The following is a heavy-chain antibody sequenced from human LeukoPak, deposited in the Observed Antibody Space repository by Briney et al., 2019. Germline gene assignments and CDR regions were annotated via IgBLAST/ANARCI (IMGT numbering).Heavy chain of an antibody. CDR1: GGSISSYY. CDR2: IYTSGST. CDR3: ARGPYYYDSSGYWPFDY. J-gene: IGHJ4*02. Sequence: AETLSLTCTVSGGSISSYYWSWIRQPAGKGLEWIGRIYTSGSTNYNPSLKSRVTISVDKSKNQFSLKLSSVTAADTAVYYCARGPYYYDSSGYWPFDYWGQGTLVTVSS. D-gene: IGHD3-22*01. V-gene: IGHV4-4*07.